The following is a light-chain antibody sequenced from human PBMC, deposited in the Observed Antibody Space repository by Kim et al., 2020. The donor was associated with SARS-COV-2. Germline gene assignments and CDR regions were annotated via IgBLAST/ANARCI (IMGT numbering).Light chain of an antibody. J-gene: IGLJ3*02. Sequence: QSATISCTGTSSDVGGRNRVSWYQQPPGTAPKLMIYEVSNRPSEVPDRFSGSKSDNTASLTISGLQAEDEADYYCSSYTSSSTWVFGGGTQLTVL. CDR2: EVS. CDR3: SSYTSSSTWV. CDR1: SSDVGGRNR. V-gene: IGLV2-18*02.